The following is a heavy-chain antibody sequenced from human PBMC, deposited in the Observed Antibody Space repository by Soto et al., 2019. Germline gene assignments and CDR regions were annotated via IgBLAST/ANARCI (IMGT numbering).Heavy chain of an antibody. CDR1: GFTFGDYA. CDR2: IRSKAYGGTT. D-gene: IGHD3-3*01. V-gene: IGHV3-49*03. CDR3: TPRFLEWFGEFDNYYYYGMDV. J-gene: IGHJ6*02. Sequence: GGSLRLSCTASGFTFGDYAMSWFRQAPGKGLEWVGFIRSKAYGGTTEYAASVKGRFTISRDDSKSIAYLQMNSLKTEDTAVYYCTPRFLEWFGEFDNYYYYGMDVWGQGTTVTVSS.